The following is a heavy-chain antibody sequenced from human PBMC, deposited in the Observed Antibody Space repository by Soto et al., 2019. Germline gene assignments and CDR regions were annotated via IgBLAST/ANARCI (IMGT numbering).Heavy chain of an antibody. V-gene: IGHV4-34*01. D-gene: IGHD2-21*02. Sequence: PSETLSLTCAVYGGSFSGYYWSWIRQPPGKGLEWIGEINHSGSTNYNPSLKSRVTISVDTSKNQFSLKLSSVTAADTAVYYCACRDGDDATVLYFWGQGTLVTVSS. J-gene: IGHJ4*02. CDR1: GGSFSGYY. CDR3: ACRDGDDATVLYF. CDR2: INHSGST.